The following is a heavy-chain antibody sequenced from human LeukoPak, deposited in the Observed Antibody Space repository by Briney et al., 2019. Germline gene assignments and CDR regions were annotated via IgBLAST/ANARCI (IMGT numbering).Heavy chain of an antibody. J-gene: IGHJ4*02. CDR2: IYYSGST. D-gene: IGHD3-10*01. Sequence: PSETLSLTCTVSGGSISSYYWSWIRQPPGKGLEWIGYIYYSGSTNYNPSLKSRVTISVDTSKNQFSLKLSSVTAADTAVYYCASALHRGWAPLDYWGQGTLVTVSS. V-gene: IGHV4-59*01. CDR1: GGSISSYY. CDR3: ASALHRGWAPLDY.